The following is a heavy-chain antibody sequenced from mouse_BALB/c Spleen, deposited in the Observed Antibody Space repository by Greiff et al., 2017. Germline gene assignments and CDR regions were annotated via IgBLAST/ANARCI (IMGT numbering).Heavy chain of an antibody. J-gene: IGHJ3*01. CDR3: ARSDGYDGRFAY. Sequence: DVKLEESGGGLVQPGGSRKLSCAASGFTFSSFGMHWVRQAPEKGLEWVAYISSGSSTIYYADTVKGRFTISRDNPKNTLFLQMTSLRSEDTAMYYCARSDGYDGRFAYWGQGTLVTVSA. CDR1: GFTFSSFG. V-gene: IGHV5-17*02. D-gene: IGHD2-2*01. CDR2: ISSGSSTI.